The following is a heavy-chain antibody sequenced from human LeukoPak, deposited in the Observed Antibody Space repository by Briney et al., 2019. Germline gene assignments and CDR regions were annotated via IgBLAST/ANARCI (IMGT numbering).Heavy chain of an antibody. J-gene: IGHJ6*02. D-gene: IGHD2-15*01. CDR1: GFTFSSYA. CDR2: ISYDRSNK. CDR3: ARDKAGQYCSGGSCYEYYYYYGMDV. Sequence: GGSLRLSCAASGFTFSSYAMHWVRQAPGKGLEWVAVISYDRSNKYYADSVKGRFTISRDNSKNTLYLQMNSLRAEDTAVYYCARDKAGQYCSGGSCYEYYYYYGMDVWGQGTTVTVSS. V-gene: IGHV3-30-3*01.